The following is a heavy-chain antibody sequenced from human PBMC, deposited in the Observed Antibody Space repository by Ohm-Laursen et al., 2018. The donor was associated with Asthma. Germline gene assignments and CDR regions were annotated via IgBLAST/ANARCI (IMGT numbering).Heavy chain of an antibody. D-gene: IGHD6-13*01. J-gene: IGHJ4*02. CDR1: GFTFSSYA. V-gene: IGHV3-48*02. Sequence: SLRLSCTASGFTFSSYALNWVRQVPGKGLDWVSYINGDSKSIHYGDSVRGRFTISRDNAKNSLYLQMNNLRDEDTAVYYCARADSSNWDFDYWGPGTQVTVSS. CDR2: INGDSKSI. CDR3: ARADSSNWDFDY.